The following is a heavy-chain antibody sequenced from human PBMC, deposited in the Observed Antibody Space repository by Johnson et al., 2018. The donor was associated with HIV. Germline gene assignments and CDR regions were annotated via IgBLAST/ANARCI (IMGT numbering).Heavy chain of an antibody. CDR2: SYRGGSA. J-gene: IGHJ3*02. V-gene: IGHV3-53*01. CDR3: ARKVGGFDI. Sequence: MHWVRQAPGKGLECVSVSYRGGSAYYADGVKGRFTISRDNSKNTMYLHMNSLRVEDTAVYYCARKVGGFDIWGQGTVVTVSS. D-gene: IGHD6-19*01.